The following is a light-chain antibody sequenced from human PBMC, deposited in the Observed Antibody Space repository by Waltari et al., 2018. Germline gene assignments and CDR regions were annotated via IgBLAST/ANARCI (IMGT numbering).Light chain of an antibody. V-gene: IGLV1-51*01. CDR2: DSN. J-gene: IGLJ2*01. Sequence: QSVLTQPPSVSAAPGQKVTISCSGSISNIGSYYVSWYHQLPGAAPKLLIYDSNRRPSGIPDRFSASKSGTSATLGITGLQIGDEADYYCATWDNSLSEVVFGGGTKLTVL. CDR1: ISNIGSYY. CDR3: ATWDNSLSEVV.